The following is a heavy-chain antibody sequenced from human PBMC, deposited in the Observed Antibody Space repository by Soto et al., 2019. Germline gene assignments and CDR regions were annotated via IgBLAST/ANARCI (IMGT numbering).Heavy chain of an antibody. CDR3: ARDRGSDSDALEI. V-gene: IGHV3-33*08. CDR1: GFSFSDYG. Sequence: QVQLVESGGGVVQPGRSLRLSCAASGFSFSDYGMHWVRQAPGKGLEWVALIYYDGSNEHYADSVQGRFTISRDNSKNTLYLQMTSLRAEDTAVYYCARDRGSDSDALEIWGQGTVVAVSS. J-gene: IGHJ3*02. CDR2: IYYDGSNE. D-gene: IGHD1-26*01.